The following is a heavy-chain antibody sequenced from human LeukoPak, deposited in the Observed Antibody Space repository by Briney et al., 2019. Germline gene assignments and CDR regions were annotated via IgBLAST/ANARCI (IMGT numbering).Heavy chain of an antibody. CDR1: GFTFSDYS. V-gene: IGHV3-21*01. CDR3: ARYITWWDV. J-gene: IGHJ6*03. CDR2: ISSSGSYV. D-gene: IGHD2-8*02. Sequence: GGSLRLSCAASGFTFSDYSMNWARQAPGKGLEWVSSISSSGSYVYYADSVKGRSTISRDNAKNSLYLQMNSLRAEDTAVYYCARYITWWDVWGKGTTVTIS.